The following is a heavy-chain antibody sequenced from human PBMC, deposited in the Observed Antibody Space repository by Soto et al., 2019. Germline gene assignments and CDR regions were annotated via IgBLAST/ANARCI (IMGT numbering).Heavy chain of an antibody. D-gene: IGHD1-26*01. V-gene: IGHV1-45*02. CDR3: AGGGAGSGPFTWELPDH. CDR2: ITPFSGDV. CDR1: GNTFPYRY. Sequence: SVKVSCKALGNTFPYRYLHWVRQAPGQALEWMGWITPFSGDVHYAQKFQERVTITRDRSINTAYMQMSSLRSEDTAMYFCAGGGAGSGPFTWELPDHWGQGTLVTVSS. J-gene: IGHJ4*02.